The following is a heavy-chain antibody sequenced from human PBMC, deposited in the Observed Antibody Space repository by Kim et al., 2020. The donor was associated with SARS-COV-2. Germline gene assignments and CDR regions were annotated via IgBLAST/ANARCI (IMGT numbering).Heavy chain of an antibody. J-gene: IGHJ4*02. V-gene: IGHV3-20*01. D-gene: IGHD3-16*01. CDR2: T. Sequence: TGYADSVKGRFTISRDNAKNALYLQMNSLRAEDTALYHCARGGTDRPFDYWGQGTLVTVSS. CDR3: ARGGTDRPFDY.